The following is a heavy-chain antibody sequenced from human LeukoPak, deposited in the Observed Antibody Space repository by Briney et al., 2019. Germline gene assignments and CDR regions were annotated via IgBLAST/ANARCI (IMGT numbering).Heavy chain of an antibody. CDR2: ISGSGGST. V-gene: IGHV3-23*01. CDR3: AKVIIRWGLATGFDY. Sequence: GGSLRLSCAASGFTFSSYAMSWVRQAPGKGLEWVSAISGSGGSTYYADSVKGRFTISRDNSKNTLYLQMNSLRAEDTAVYYCAKVIIRWGLATGFDYWGQGTLVTVSS. D-gene: IGHD1-26*01. J-gene: IGHJ4*02. CDR1: GFTFSSYA.